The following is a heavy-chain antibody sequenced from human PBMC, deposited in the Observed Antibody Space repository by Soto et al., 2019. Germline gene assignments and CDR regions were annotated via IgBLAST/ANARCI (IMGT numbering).Heavy chain of an antibody. J-gene: IGHJ6*02. D-gene: IGHD3-10*01. Sequence: PGGSLRLSCAASRVTFSTFDMHWVRQAPGKGLEWVALIWSDGSRAFYADFVQDRFFISRDNSRNTLYLQMNSLRDEDTAVYYCAGVPRRGPYDMVVPYPGPILTVS. V-gene: IGHV3-33*01. CDR3: AGVPRRGPYDMVV. CDR1: RVTFSTFD. CDR2: IWSDGSRA.